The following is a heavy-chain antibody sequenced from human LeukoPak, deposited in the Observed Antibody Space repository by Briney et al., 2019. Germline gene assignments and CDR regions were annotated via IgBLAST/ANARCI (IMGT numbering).Heavy chain of an antibody. J-gene: IGHJ4*02. CDR1: GGSISSYY. Sequence: SETLSLTCTVSGGSISSYYWSWIRQPPGKGLEWIGYIYYSGSTNYNPSLKSRVTISVDTSKNQFSLKLSSVTAADTAVYYCARGQEWLSPFDYWGQGTLVTVSS. CDR3: ARGQEWLSPFDY. D-gene: IGHD3-3*01. CDR2: IYYSGST. V-gene: IGHV4-59*01.